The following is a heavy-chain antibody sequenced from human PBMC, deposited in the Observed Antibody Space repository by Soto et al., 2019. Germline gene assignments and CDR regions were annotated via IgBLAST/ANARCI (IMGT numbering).Heavy chain of an antibody. Sequence: NPSETLSLTCTVSGGSISGHYWIWIRQPPGEGMEWIGYIFYSGSTTYNDNPSLKSRVTISVDTSKNQFSLRLSSVTAADTAVYYCARVGSSGWAPDYWGQGTLVTVS. CDR1: GGSISGHY. D-gene: IGHD6-19*01. J-gene: IGHJ4*02. V-gene: IGHV4-59*11. CDR2: IFYSGSTTY. CDR3: ARVGSSGWAPDY.